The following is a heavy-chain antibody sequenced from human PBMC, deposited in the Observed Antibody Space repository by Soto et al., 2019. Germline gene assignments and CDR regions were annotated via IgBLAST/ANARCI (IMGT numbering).Heavy chain of an antibody. CDR1: GGSISSNNW. CDR3: ARRINAAGGWFDP. D-gene: IGHD3-16*01. Sequence: QVQLQESGPGLVKPSGTLSLTCAVSGGSISSNNWWSWVRQPPGEGLEWIGAIYHSGTTYYNPSLQSRVTIAVDKSKNQLSLDLSFATAAYTAVYYCARRINAAGGWFDPWGQGTLVTVSS. J-gene: IGHJ5*02. CDR2: IYHSGTT. V-gene: IGHV4-4*02.